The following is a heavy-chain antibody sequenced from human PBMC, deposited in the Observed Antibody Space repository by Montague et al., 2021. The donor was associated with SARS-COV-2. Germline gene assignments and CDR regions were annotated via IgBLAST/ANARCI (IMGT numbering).Heavy chain of an antibody. CDR3: ARADITMVRRVNLWAFDI. V-gene: IGHV4-59*01. J-gene: IGHJ3*02. CDR1: GGSISTYY. D-gene: IGHD3-10*01. CDR2: IYYSGST. Sequence: SETLSLTCTVSGGSISTYYWCWIRQPPGQGLEWIGYIYYSGSTNYYPSLKSRVTISVDTSKNQFPLKLSSVTAADTAVSYCARADITMVRRVNLWAFDIWGQGTMVTVSS.